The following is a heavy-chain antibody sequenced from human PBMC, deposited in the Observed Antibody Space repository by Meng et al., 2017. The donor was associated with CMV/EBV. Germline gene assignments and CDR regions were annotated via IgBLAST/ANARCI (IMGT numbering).Heavy chain of an antibody. CDR2: TYYRSKWYN. Sequence: QLQQAGPGRVESAQTLALTCATSGYRLFSNRAAWNWIRQSPARGLEWRGRTYYRSKWYNDYAVSVKSRITINPDTSKNQFSLQLNSVTPEDTAVYYCARDPHSSSWYGWFDPWGQGTLVTVSS. CDR1: GYRLFSNRAA. D-gene: IGHD6-13*01. V-gene: IGHV6-1*01. CDR3: ARDPHSSSWYGWFDP. J-gene: IGHJ5*02.